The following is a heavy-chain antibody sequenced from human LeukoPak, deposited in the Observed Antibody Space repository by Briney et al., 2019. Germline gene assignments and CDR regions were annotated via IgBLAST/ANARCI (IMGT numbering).Heavy chain of an antibody. CDR1: GITFSNHG. J-gene: IGHJ4*02. CDR3: AQDGASIRFDN. D-gene: IGHD3-16*01. V-gene: IGHV3-23*01. CDR2: IGSSGDVK. Sequence: GGSLRLSCALSGITFSNHGMNWVRQAPGKGLEWVSGIGSSGDVKWYADSVKGRFIISRDNSKNTLYLQMNSLRAEDTAVYYCAQDGASIRFDNWGQGTLVTVSS.